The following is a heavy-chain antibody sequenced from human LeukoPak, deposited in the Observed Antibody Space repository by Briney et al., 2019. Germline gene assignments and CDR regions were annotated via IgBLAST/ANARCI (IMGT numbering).Heavy chain of an antibody. J-gene: IGHJ4*02. D-gene: IGHD1-26*01. CDR1: GFTFSSYW. Sequence: GGSLRLSCAASGFTFSSYWMSWVRQAPGKGLEWVANIKQDGSEKYYVDSVKGRFTISRDNAKNSLYLPMNSLRAEDTAVYYCARDRRSQWELPGGVDYWGQGNLVTVSS. CDR2: IKQDGSEK. V-gene: IGHV3-7*01. CDR3: ARDRRSQWELPGGVDY.